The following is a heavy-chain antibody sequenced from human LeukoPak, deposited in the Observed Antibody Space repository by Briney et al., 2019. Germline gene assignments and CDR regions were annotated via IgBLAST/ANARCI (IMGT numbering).Heavy chain of an antibody. CDR2: ISYDGSNK. D-gene: IGHD3-22*01. CDR3: AKDTYPYDTAPFDY. V-gene: IGHV3-30*18. Sequence: GGSLRLSCAASGFTFSSYGMHWVRQAPGKGLEWVAVISYDGSNKYYADSVKGRFTISRDNSKNTLYLQMNSLRAEDTAVYYCAKDTYPYDTAPFDYWGQGTLVTVSS. J-gene: IGHJ4*02. CDR1: GFTFSSYG.